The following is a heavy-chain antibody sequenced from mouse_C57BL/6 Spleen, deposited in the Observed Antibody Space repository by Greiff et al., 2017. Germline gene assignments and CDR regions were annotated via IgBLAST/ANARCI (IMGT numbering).Heavy chain of an antibody. V-gene: IGHV1-52*01. CDR3: SAWGTTTVVDYYAMDY. J-gene: IGHJ4*01. D-gene: IGHD1-1*01. CDR2: IDPSDSET. CDR1: GYTFTSYW. Sequence: QVQLQQPGAELVRPGSSVKLSCKASGYTFTSYWMHWVKQRPIQGLEWIGNIDPSDSETHYNQKFTDKATLTVDKSSSTAYMQLSSLTSEDSAVYDCSAWGTTTVVDYYAMDYWGQGTSVTVSS.